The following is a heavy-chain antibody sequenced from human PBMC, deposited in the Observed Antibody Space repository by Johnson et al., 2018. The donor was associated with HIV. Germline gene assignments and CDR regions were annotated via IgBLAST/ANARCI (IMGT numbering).Heavy chain of an antibody. CDR3: AREWLYGFDI. CDR2: ISWNSGSI. Sequence: VQLVESGGGLVQPGRSLRLSCAASGFTFDDYAMHWVRQAPGQGLEWVSGISWNSGSIGYADSVKGRFIISRDKAKNSLYLQMNRLRAEDTAVYYCAREWLYGFDIWGQGTMVTVSS. D-gene: IGHD5-24*01. V-gene: IGHV3-9*01. J-gene: IGHJ3*02. CDR1: GFTFDDYA.